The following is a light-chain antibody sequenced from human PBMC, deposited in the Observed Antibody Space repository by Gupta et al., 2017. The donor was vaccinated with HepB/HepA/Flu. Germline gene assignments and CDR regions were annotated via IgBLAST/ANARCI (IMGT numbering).Light chain of an antibody. J-gene: IGKJ1*01. CDR2: GAS. V-gene: IGKV1-16*02. CDR3: QQYFNFPWT. Sequence: IHMTQSPSPLPAAVGDRVTITCRWIQDMSNYLAWFQHEPGKAPKSLIFGASSLQSGVPSKFSASGSGTDFTLTITSLQPEDFGTYYCQQYFNFPWTFGQGTKVEIK. CDR1: QDMSNY.